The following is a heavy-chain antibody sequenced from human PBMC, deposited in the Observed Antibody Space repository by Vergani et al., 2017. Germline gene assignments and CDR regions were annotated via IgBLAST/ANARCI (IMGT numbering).Heavy chain of an antibody. CDR2: IYGSGNI. V-gene: IGHV4-61*02. J-gene: IGHJ5*02. D-gene: IGHD3-16*01. CDR3: AGGETRTDWLDP. Sequence: QVQLQESGPGLVKPSQTLSLTCSVSGVSVSSTAFYWNWIRQPAGKGLEWIGRIYGSGNINYNPSLKSRVTISRDTSKNQFSLKVHSVTAADTAVYYCAGGETRTDWLDPWGQGTQVIVSS. CDR1: GVSVSSTAFY.